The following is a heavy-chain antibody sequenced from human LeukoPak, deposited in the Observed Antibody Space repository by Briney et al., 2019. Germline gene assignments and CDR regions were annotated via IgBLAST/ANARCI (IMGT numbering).Heavy chain of an antibody. J-gene: IGHJ6*02. CDR1: VFTFSRYW. D-gene: IGHD1-1*01. V-gene: IGHV3-7*03. CDR3: TRGRRRDPTGSSYYYGMDV. Sequence: GGSLRLSCAASVFTFSRYWMSWVRQAPGKGLEWVANIKQDGSETYYVDSVKGRFTISRDNAKNSLHLQMNSLRAEDTAVYYCTRGRRRDPTGSSYYYGMDVWGQGTTVAVSS. CDR2: IKQDGSET.